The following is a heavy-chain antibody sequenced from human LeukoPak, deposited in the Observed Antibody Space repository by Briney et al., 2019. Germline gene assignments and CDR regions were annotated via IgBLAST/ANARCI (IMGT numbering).Heavy chain of an antibody. J-gene: IGHJ5*02. CDR3: ARFPYYYDSSGPGGNWFDP. CDR1: GFTFSDYY. CDR2: ISSSSSYT. V-gene: IGHV3-11*03. D-gene: IGHD3-22*01. Sequence: GGSLRLSCAASGFTFSDYYMSWIRQAPGKGLERVSYISSSSSYTNYADSVKGRFTISRDNAKNSLYLQMNSLRAEGTAVYYCARFPYYYDSSGPGGNWFDPWGQGTLVTVSS.